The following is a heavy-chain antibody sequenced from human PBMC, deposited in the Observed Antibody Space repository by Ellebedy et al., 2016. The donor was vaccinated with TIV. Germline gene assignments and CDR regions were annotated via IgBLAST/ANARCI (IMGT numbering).Heavy chain of an antibody. CDR3: ATAYGGNSENWYFDL. J-gene: IGHJ2*01. Sequence: MPSETLSLTCTVSGAPITNYYYNWIRQPPGRGLEWIGYIFYSGSTNYNPSLNSRVTISLDTSKNQFSLRLTSVTAADTAVYYCATAYGGNSENWYFDLWGRGTLLTVSS. D-gene: IGHD4-23*01. V-gene: IGHV4-59*01. CDR1: GAPITNYY. CDR2: IFYSGST.